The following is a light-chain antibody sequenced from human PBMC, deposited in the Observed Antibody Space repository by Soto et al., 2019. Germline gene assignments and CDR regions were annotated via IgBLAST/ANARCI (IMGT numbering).Light chain of an antibody. V-gene: IGLV2-14*01. CDR1: SSDVGGYNY. CDR2: EVS. CDR3: SSYTSSSTYV. Sequence: QSVLTQPASVSGSPGRSITISCTGTSSDVGGYNYVSWYQQHPGKAPKLMIYEVSNRPSGVSNRFSGSKSGNTASLTISGLQAEDEADYYCSSYTSSSTYVFATGTKVTVL. J-gene: IGLJ1*01.